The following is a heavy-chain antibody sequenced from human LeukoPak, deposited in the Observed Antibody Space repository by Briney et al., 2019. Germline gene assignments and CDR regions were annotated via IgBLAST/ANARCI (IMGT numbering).Heavy chain of an antibody. D-gene: IGHD3-10*01. Sequence: GSLRLSCVAYGFNFRDYSMNWVRQAPGKGLDWVSGISGTSSYMYCGDPVKGRFTVSRDNAKNSLYLQMESLRVEDTAVYYCARDLHYYGSGPWGQGTLVTVSS. CDR1: GFNFRDYS. CDR2: ISGTSSYM. J-gene: IGHJ5*02. V-gene: IGHV3-21*01. CDR3: ARDLHYYGSGP.